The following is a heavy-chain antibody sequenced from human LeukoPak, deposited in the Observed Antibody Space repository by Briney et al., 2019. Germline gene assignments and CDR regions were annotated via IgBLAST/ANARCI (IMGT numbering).Heavy chain of an antibody. D-gene: IGHD2-2*01. Sequence: GGSLRLSCAASGFTFSSYWMSWVRQAPGKGLEWVANIKQDGSEKYYVDSVKGRFTISRDNSKNTLYLQMNSLRAEDTAVYYCARVVVVPAALDYWGQGTLVTVSS. J-gene: IGHJ4*02. CDR2: IKQDGSEK. CDR1: GFTFSSYW. V-gene: IGHV3-7*01. CDR3: ARVVVVPAALDY.